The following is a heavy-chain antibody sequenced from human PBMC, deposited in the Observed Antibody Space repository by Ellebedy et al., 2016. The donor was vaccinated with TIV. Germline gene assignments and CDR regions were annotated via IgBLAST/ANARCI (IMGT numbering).Heavy chain of an antibody. CDR1: GFTFSSYD. V-gene: IGHV3-13*01. J-gene: IGHJ5*02. CDR2: IGTAGDT. D-gene: IGHD2-21*02. CDR3: ARVPIVVVTALNWFDP. Sequence: GESLKISXAASGFTFSSYDMHWVRQATGKGLEWVSAIGTAGDTYYPGSVKGRFTISRENAKNSLYLQMNSLRAGDTAVYYCARVPIVVVTALNWFDPWGQGTLVTVSS.